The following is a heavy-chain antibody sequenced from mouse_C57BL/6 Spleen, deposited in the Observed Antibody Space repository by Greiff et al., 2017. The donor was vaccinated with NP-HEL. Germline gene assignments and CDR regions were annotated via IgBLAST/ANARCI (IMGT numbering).Heavy chain of an antibody. Sequence: EVNLVESGGDLVKPGGSLKLSCAASGFTFSSYGMSWVRQTPDKRLEWVATISSGGSYTYYPDSVKGRFTISRDNAKNTLYLQMSSLKSEDTAMYYCARQGGYGSSHWYFDVWGTGTTVTVSS. J-gene: IGHJ1*03. CDR1: GFTFSSYG. D-gene: IGHD1-1*01. V-gene: IGHV5-6*01. CDR3: ARQGGYGSSHWYFDV. CDR2: ISSGGSYT.